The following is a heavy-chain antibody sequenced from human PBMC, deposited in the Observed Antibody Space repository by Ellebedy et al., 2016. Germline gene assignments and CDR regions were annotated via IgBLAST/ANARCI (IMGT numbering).Heavy chain of an antibody. J-gene: IGHJ6*02. V-gene: IGHV1-3*01. Sequence: ASVKVSXXASGYTFTSYAMHWVRQAPGQRLEWMGWINAGNGNTKYSQKFQGRVTITRDTSASTAYMELSSLRSEDTAVYYCARGEGWYYYYGMDVWGQGTTVTVSS. CDR2: INAGNGNT. CDR1: GYTFTSYA. CDR3: ARGEGWYYYYGMDV. D-gene: IGHD6-19*01.